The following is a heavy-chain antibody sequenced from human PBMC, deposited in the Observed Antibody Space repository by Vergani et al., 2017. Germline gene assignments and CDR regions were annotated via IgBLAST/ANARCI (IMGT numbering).Heavy chain of an antibody. CDR1: GFSLSTTSMR. D-gene: IGHD6-13*01. CDR2: IDWDDGK. Sequence: QVTLKESGPALVKHTQTLTLTCTFSGFSLSTTSMRVSWIRQPPGKALEWLARIDWDDGKFYSTSLKTRLTISKGTSKNQMVLTMTNMDPVDTATYDCARTTAAGQGLVDYWGRGAMVTVAS. V-gene: IGHV2-70*04. J-gene: IGHJ4*02. CDR3: ARTTAAGQGLVDY.